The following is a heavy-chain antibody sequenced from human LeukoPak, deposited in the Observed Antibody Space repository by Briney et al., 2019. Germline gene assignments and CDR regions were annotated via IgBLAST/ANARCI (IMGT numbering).Heavy chain of an antibody. Sequence: GGSLRLSCAASGFTFSSYTMNWVRQAPGKGLEWVSSITSSSSYIYYADSVKGRFTISRDNAKNSLYLQMNSLRAEDTAVYYCAKSGLNRFDYWGQGTLDTVSS. CDR2: ITSSSSYI. J-gene: IGHJ4*02. CDR1: GFTFSSYT. CDR3: AKSGLNRFDY. D-gene: IGHD2-15*01. V-gene: IGHV3-21*01.